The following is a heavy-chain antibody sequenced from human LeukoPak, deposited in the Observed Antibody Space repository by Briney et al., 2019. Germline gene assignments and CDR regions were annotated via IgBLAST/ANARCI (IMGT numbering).Heavy chain of an antibody. CDR2: ISSSSSTI. J-gene: IGHJ4*02. Sequence: GGSLRLSCAASGFTFSSYSMNWVRQAPGKGLEWVSYISSSSSTIYYADSVKGRFTISRDNAKNSLYLQMNSLRAEDTAVYYCASDPYSSGWRPPFDYWGQGTLVTVSS. CDR1: GFTFSSYS. V-gene: IGHV3-48*01. CDR3: ASDPYSSGWRPPFDY. D-gene: IGHD6-19*01.